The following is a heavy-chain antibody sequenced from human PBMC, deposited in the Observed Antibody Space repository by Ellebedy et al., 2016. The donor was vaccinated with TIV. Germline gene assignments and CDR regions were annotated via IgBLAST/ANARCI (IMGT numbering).Heavy chain of an antibody. D-gene: IGHD3-10*01. CDR1: GFAFSNVW. Sequence: PGGSLRLSCAASGFAFSNVWMQWVRQAPGKGLEWVGRIKAEADGGAADFAAPVKGRFTITRDDSKDTLYLQMSSLRIEDTAVYYCTTDSGRRDNFFPHWAFDIWGQGTTVTVSS. CDR3: TTDSGRRDNFFPHWAFDI. V-gene: IGHV3-15*07. CDR2: IKAEADGGAA. J-gene: IGHJ3*02.